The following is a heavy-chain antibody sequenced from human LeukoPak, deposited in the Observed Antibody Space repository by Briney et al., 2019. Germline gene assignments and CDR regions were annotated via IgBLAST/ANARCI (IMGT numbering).Heavy chain of an antibody. CDR2: IYYSGST. Sequence: SETLSLTCTVSGGSISSSSYYWGWIRQPPGKGLEWIGYIYYSGSTYYNPSLKSRVTMSVDTSKNQFSLKLTSVTAADTAVYYCARHRSGWLQSSFDYWGQGTLVTVSS. CDR1: GGSISSSSYY. CDR3: ARHRSGWLQSSFDY. D-gene: IGHD5-24*01. V-gene: IGHV4-39*01. J-gene: IGHJ4*02.